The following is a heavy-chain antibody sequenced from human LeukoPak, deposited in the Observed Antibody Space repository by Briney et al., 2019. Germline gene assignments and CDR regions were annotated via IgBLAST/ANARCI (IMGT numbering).Heavy chain of an antibody. CDR1: GFTFSSFE. Sequence: GGSLRLSCAASGFTFSSFEMNWVRQAPGKGLEWISYISSSSSTIYYADSVKGRFTISRDNAKNSLYLQMDSLRAEDTAVYYCARGEGDLGSSIFFEYWGQGALVAVSS. V-gene: IGHV3-48*03. CDR2: ISSSSSTI. J-gene: IGHJ4*02. CDR3: ARGEGDLGSSIFFEY. D-gene: IGHD3-16*01.